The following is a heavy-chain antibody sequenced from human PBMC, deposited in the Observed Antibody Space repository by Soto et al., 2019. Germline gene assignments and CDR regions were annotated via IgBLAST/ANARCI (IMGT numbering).Heavy chain of an antibody. CDR1: GFSLRTDAVG. CDR3: AHRIAAPGRTLDY. D-gene: IGHD6-13*01. V-gene: IGHV2-5*01. J-gene: IGHJ4*02. Sequence: QITLKESGPTLVRPTQTRTRTCTVSGFSLRTDAVGVAWIRQSPGKALECLGIIYWNGEKRYKSSLQTRLTITRDTSKNQVVLTMTDMAPLDTATYFCAHRIAAPGRTLDYWGQGVLVTVSS. CDR2: IYWNGEK.